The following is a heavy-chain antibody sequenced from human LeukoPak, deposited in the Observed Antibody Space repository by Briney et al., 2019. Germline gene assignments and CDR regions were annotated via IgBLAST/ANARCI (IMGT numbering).Heavy chain of an antibody. CDR1: GFTFSNYA. CDR2: ISGSGDIT. J-gene: IGHJ4*02. Sequence: GGSVRLSCAASGFTFSNYAMNWVRQAPGKGLEWVSVISGSGDITYYADSVKGRFTISRDNSKNTLYLQMNSLRAEDTALYYCAKSEYYYGSGSLDYWGQGTLVTVSS. D-gene: IGHD3-10*01. CDR3: AKSEYYYGSGSLDY. V-gene: IGHV3-23*01.